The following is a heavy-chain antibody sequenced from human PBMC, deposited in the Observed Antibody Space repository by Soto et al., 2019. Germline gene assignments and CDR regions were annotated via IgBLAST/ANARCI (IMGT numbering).Heavy chain of an antibody. D-gene: IGHD2-2*01. J-gene: IGHJ3*02. Sequence: GSLRLSCAASGFTFSSYAMNWVRQASGKGLEWVSSISGSSTYIYYADSVKGRFTISRDNAKNSLYLQMNSLRAEDTAVYCCARARYQLLHDAFDIWGQGTLVTVSS. CDR3: ARARYQLLHDAFDI. V-gene: IGHV3-21*01. CDR1: GFTFSSYA. CDR2: ISGSSTYI.